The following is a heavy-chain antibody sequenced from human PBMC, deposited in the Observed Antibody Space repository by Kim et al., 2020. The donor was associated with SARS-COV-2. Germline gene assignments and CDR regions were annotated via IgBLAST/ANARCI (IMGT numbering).Heavy chain of an antibody. CDR3: ARDHLLGYPYYYYGMDV. D-gene: IGHD2-15*01. CDR2: ISSSSSYT. J-gene: IGHJ6*02. CDR1: GFTFSDYY. V-gene: IGHV3-11*06. Sequence: GGSLRLSCAASGFTFSDYYMSWIRQAPGKGLEWVSYISSSSSYTNYADSVKGRFTISRDNAKNSLYLQMNSLRAEDTAVYYCARDHLLGYPYYYYGMDVWGQGTTVTVSS.